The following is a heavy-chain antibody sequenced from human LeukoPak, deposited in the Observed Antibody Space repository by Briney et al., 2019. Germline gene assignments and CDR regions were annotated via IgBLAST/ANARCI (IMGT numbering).Heavy chain of an antibody. D-gene: IGHD4-17*01. V-gene: IGHV1-46*01. CDR2: INPSGGST. CDR3: ARDTPIYGDDGGY. Sequence: ASVNVSCKASGYTFTSYYIHWVRQAPGQGLEWMGIINPSGGSTSYAQKFQGRVTMTRDTSTSTVYMELSSLRSEDTAVYYCARDTPIYGDDGGYWGQGTLVTVSS. J-gene: IGHJ4*02. CDR1: GYTFTSYY.